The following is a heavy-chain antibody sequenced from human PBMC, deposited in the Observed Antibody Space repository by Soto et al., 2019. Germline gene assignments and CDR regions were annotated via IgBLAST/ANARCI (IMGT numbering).Heavy chain of an antibody. CDR3: ARLCRRGYRCRGSFDL. V-gene: IGHV4-39*01. Sequence: QLQLQESGPGLVKPSETLSLTCTVSGGSISSSSYYWGWIRQPPGKGLEWIGGIYYSGSAYYNPSLNSRVTRSVDTCKNEFYLKLSSVTAADRAVYYCARLCRRGYRCRGSFDLWGQGTMVTVSS. CDR2: IYYSGSA. J-gene: IGHJ3*01. CDR1: GGSISSSSYY. D-gene: IGHD5-18*01.